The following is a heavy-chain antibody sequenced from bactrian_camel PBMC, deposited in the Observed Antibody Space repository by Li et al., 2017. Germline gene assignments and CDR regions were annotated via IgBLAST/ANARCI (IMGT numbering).Heavy chain of an antibody. CDR3: ATALQSGGYGQYEYHV. V-gene: IGHV3S31*01. D-gene: IGHD3*01. CDR2: IHRGGTIT. J-gene: IGHJ4*01. Sequence: VQLVESGGGLVQPGGSLRLSCAASGFTFTYYAMSWVRQAPGKGLEWISVIHRGGTITYYADSVKGRFTISRDDAKNALYLQLSSLKSEDTALYYCATALQSGGYGQYEYHVWGQGTQVTVS. CDR1: GFTFTYYA.